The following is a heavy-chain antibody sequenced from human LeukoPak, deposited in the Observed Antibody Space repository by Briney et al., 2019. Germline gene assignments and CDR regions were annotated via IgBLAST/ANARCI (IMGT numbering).Heavy chain of an antibody. CDR1: GFTFSNAW. D-gene: IGHD3-22*01. CDR3: ARNRKNYYDSADV. J-gene: IGHJ6*04. V-gene: IGHV3-15*01. CDR2: IKSKTDGGTT. Sequence: GGSLRLSCAASGFTFSNAWMSWVRQAPGKGLEWVGRIKSKTDGGTTDYAAPVKGRFTISRDNSKNTLYLQMGSLRAEDMAVYYCARNRKNYYDSADVWGKGTTVTVSS.